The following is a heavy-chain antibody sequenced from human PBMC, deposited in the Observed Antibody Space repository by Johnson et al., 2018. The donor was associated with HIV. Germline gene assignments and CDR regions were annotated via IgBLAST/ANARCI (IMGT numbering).Heavy chain of an antibody. Sequence: VQLVESRGVLVQPGGSLRLSCAASGFTVSSNEMSWVRQAPGKGLEWVSSISGGSTYYADSRKGRFTISRDNSKNTLYLQMNSLRTEDTAVYYCARGSGQWLAAGLIQGTAFDIWGQGTMVTVSS. CDR3: ARGSGQWLAAGLIQGTAFDI. CDR1: GFTVSSNE. D-gene: IGHD6-19*01. J-gene: IGHJ3*02. V-gene: IGHV3-38-3*01. CDR2: ISGGST.